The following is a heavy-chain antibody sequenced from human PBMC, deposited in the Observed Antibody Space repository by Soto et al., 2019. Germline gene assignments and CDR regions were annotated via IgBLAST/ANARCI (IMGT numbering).Heavy chain of an antibody. V-gene: IGHV3-30*18. CDR2: ISYDGSNK. CDR3: AKADPWGYSSGWRVTFYYGMDV. CDR1: GFTFSSYG. Sequence: SLRLSCAASGFTFSSYGMHWVRQAPGKGLEWVAVISYDGSNKYYADSVKGRFTISRDNSKNTLYLQMNSLRAEDTAVYYCAKADPWGYSSGWRVTFYYGMDVWGQGTTVTVSS. D-gene: IGHD6-19*01. J-gene: IGHJ6*02.